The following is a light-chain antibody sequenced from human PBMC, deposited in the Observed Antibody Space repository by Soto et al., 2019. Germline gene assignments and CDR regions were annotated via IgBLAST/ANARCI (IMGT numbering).Light chain of an antibody. CDR1: NIGSKS. CDR2: YDS. J-gene: IGLJ2*01. V-gene: IGLV3-21*04. CDR3: QVWDSSSDHVV. Sequence: SYELTQPPSVSGAPGKTARITCGGNNIGSKSVHWYQQQPGQAPVLVISYDSDRPSGIPDRFSGSNSGSTATLTISRVEAGDEDDYYCQVWDSSSDHVVFGGGTQLTVL.